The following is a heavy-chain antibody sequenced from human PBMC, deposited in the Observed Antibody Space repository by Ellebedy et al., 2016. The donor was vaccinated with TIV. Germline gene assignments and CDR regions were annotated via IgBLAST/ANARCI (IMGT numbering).Heavy chain of an antibody. J-gene: IGHJ5*02. CDR2: IYQDGSVQ. CDR1: GFSFRSYW. CDR3: ARRGSYGDYAVQVNSWFDR. V-gene: IGHV3-7*01. Sequence: PGGSLRLSCAASGFSFRSYWMSWVRQAPGKGLEWVANIYQDGSVQYYLDSVKGRFTISRDNAINSLFLQMNSLRAGDTAVYYCARRGSYGDYAVQVNSWFDRWGRGTLVTVPS. D-gene: IGHD4-17*01.